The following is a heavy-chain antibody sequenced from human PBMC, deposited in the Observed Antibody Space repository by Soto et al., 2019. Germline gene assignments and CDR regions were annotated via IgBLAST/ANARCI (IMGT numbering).Heavy chain of an antibody. J-gene: IGHJ4*02. CDR1: GFTFNTYG. CDR2: ISYDGSGK. Sequence: GGSLRLSCAASGFTFNTYGMHWVRQAPGKGLEWVAVISYDGSGKYYVDSVKGRFTISKDNSKNTLYLQMNSLRPEDTAVYYCAKSPNLYCSSPNCYKYYFDHWGQGTRVTVSS. V-gene: IGHV3-30*18. CDR3: AKSPNLYCSSPNCYKYYFDH. D-gene: IGHD2-2*02.